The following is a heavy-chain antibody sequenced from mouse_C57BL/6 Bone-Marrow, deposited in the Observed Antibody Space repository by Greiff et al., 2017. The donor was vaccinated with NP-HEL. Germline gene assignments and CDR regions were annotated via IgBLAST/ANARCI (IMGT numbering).Heavy chain of an antibody. CDR2: IDPETGGT. CDR1: GYTFTDYE. D-gene: IGHD1-1*01. CDR3: TRGGKFITTPAWFAY. V-gene: IGHV1-15*01. Sequence: VQLQESGAELVRPGASVTLSCKASGYTFTDYEMHWVKQTPVHGLEWIGAIDPETGGTAYNQKFKGKAILTADKSSSTAYMELRSLTSEDSAVYYCTRGGKFITTPAWFAYWGQGTLVTVSA. J-gene: IGHJ3*01.